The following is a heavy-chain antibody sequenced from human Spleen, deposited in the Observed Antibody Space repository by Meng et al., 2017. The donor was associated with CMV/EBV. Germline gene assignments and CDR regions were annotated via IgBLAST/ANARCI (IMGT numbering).Heavy chain of an antibody. D-gene: IGHD4/OR15-4a*01. Sequence: SCKASGYTFTGYSIHWVRQAPGQGLEWMGWINPNSGGTNYAQKFQGRVTMTRDTSISTAYMELSRLRSDDTAVYYCARGEDYGWFDTWGQGTLVTVSS. V-gene: IGHV1-2*02. CDR1: GYTFTGYS. CDR2: INPNSGGT. CDR3: ARGEDYGWFDT. J-gene: IGHJ5*02.